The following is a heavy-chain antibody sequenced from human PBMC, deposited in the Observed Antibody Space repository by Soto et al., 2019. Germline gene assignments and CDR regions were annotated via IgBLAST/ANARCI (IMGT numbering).Heavy chain of an antibody. CDR3: ASKNGDCSSTICYRGYYYYYGMDV. J-gene: IGHJ6*02. V-gene: IGHV1-69*01. D-gene: IGHD2-2*02. Sequence: QVQLVQSGAEVKKPGSSVKVSCKASGGTFSSYAISWVRQAPGQGLEWMGGIIPIFGTANYAQKFQGRVTITADESTSTAYMELSSLRSEDTAVYYCASKNGDCSSTICYRGYYYYYGMDVWGQGTTVTVSS. CDR2: IIPIFGTA. CDR1: GGTFSSYA.